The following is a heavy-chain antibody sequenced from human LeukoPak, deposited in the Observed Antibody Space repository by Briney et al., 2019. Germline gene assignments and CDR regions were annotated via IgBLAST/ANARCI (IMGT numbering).Heavy chain of an antibody. D-gene: IGHD3-10*01. CDR3: ARDAVWFGELLDY. V-gene: IGHV4-39*07. CDR2: IYNSGST. CDR1: GGSVSSSTYY. J-gene: IGHJ4*02. Sequence: SETLSLTCTVSGGSVSSSTYYWGWIRQPPGKGLEWLGSIYNSGSTYFNPSLKSRVTISVHTSKNQFSLKLSSVTAADTAVYYCARDAVWFGELLDYWGQGTLVTVSS.